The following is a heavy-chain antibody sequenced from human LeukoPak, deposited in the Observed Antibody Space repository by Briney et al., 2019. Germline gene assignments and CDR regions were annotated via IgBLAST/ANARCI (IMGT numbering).Heavy chain of an antibody. J-gene: IGHJ5*02. CDR1: GGSFSGYY. V-gene: IGHV4-34*01. Sequence: PSETLSLTCIVSGGSFSGYYWSWNRQPPGKGLQWIGEIDHTGSTNYNPSLTSRVTISVDTSKNQFSLRLKSVTAADTGVYYCATTRRKAYANHWHWFDPWEQGTVVTVPS. D-gene: IGHD2-2*01. CDR2: IDHTGST. CDR3: ATTRRKAYANHWHWFDP.